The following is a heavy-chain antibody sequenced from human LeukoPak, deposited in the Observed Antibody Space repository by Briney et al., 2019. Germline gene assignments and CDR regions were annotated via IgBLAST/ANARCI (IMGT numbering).Heavy chain of an antibody. CDR1: GYTFTSYY. Sequence: ASVKVSCKASGYTFTSYYMHWVRQAPGQGLEWMGIINPSGGSTSYAQKFQGRVTMTRDTSTSTVYTELSSLRSEDTAVYYCAREGGSTVVVPAAGYYYYYMDVWGKGTTVTVSS. V-gene: IGHV1-46*01. CDR3: AREGGSTVVVPAAGYYYYYMDV. CDR2: INPSGGST. D-gene: IGHD2-2*01. J-gene: IGHJ6*03.